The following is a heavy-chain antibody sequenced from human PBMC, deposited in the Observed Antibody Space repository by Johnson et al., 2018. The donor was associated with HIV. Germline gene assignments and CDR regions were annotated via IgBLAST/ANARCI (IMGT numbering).Heavy chain of an antibody. V-gene: IGHV3-20*04. D-gene: IGHD3-22*01. CDR2: INWNGDNT. CDR1: CFTLDDYG. CDR3: ARFLGYYDSNGYYFGDGFDV. Sequence: VQLVESGGSVVRREGSPSLSCTASCFTLDDYGMSWVRQVPGKGLEWVSGINWNGDNTGYADSLKGRFTISRDNAKNSLYLQMNSLEAEDTALYYCARFLGYYDSNGYYFGDGFDVWG. J-gene: IGHJ3*01.